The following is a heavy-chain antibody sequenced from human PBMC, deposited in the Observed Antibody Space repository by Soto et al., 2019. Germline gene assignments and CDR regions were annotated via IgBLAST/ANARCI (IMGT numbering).Heavy chain of an antibody. CDR3: ASTGDPPFAC. CDR2: INGDGGTT. V-gene: IGHV3-74*01. CDR1: GFTFSSSW. Sequence: EVQLVESGGGLVQPGGSLRLSCAASGFTFSSSWMHWVRQAPGKGLVWVSRINGDGGTTDYADSVKGRFTISRDKAKNTLYRQMQNLRAEETAVYCGASTGDPPFACGGQGTLVTVSP. D-gene: IGHD1-1*01. J-gene: IGHJ4*02.